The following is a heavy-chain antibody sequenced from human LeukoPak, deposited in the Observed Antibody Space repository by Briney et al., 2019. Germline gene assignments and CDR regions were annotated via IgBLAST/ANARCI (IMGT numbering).Heavy chain of an antibody. CDR2: INPSGGGT. Sequence: ASVKVSCKASGYRFTSYDMHWVRQAPGQGLEWMGIINPSGGGTSYAQRFQGRVAMTRDTSTTTVYMEVNSLTSEDTAVYFCARDGPTAAPFDYWGQGTLVTVSS. J-gene: IGHJ4*02. V-gene: IGHV1-46*01. D-gene: IGHD2-2*01. CDR1: GYRFTSYD. CDR3: ARDGPTAAPFDY.